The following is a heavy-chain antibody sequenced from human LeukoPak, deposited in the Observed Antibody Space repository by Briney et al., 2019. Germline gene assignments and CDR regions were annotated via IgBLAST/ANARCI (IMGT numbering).Heavy chain of an antibody. CDR3: ARDNEDYDFWSGYYEIRFDP. J-gene: IGHJ5*02. Sequence: GGSLRLSCAASGFTFSSYWMHWVRQAPGKGLVWVSRINSDASTTSYADSVKGRFTISRDNAKNTLHLQMNSLRAEDTAVYYCARDNEDYDFWSGYYEIRFDPWGQGTLVTVSS. CDR1: GFTFSSYW. D-gene: IGHD3-3*01. V-gene: IGHV3-74*01. CDR2: INSDASTT.